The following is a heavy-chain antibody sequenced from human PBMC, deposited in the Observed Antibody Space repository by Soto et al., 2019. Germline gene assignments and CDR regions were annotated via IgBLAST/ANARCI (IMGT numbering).Heavy chain of an antibody. CDR1: GGSISSSSYY. D-gene: IGHD3-3*01. CDR3: ARRITIFGVATFDY. J-gene: IGHJ4*02. CDR2: IYYSGST. V-gene: IGHV4-39*01. Sequence: SETLSLTCTVSGGSISSSSYYWGWIRQPPGKGLEWIGSIYYSGSTYYNPSLKSRVTISVDTSKNQFSLKLSSVTAADTAVYYCARRITIFGVATFDYWGQVTLVTVSS.